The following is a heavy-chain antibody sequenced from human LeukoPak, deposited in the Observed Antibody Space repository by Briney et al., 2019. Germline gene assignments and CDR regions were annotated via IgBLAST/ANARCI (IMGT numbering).Heavy chain of an antibody. J-gene: IGHJ6*02. Sequence: GGSLRLSCAASGFTFSSYAMSWVRQAPGKGLEWVSSISGSGATTYYADSVKGRFTISRDNSKNTLYLQVNSLRAEDTAVYYCAKDGKGRGFGESNLMYAMDVWGQGTTVTVSS. D-gene: IGHD3-10*01. CDR1: GFTFSSYA. V-gene: IGHV3-23*01. CDR3: AKDGKGRGFGESNLMYAMDV. CDR2: ISGSGATT.